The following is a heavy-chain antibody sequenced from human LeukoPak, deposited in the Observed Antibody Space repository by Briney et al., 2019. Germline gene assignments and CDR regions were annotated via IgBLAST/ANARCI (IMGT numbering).Heavy chain of an antibody. Sequence: PGGSLKLSCAASGFTFSGSGIHWVRQASGKGLEWVGRIRSKAYSYATAYAASVKGRFTISRDDSKNAAYLQMDSLKAEDTAVYYCTNLGGDGMVVWGEGTTVTVSS. J-gene: IGHJ6*04. CDR1: GFTFSGSG. V-gene: IGHV3-73*01. CDR2: IRSKAYSYAT. D-gene: IGHD1-26*01. CDR3: TNLGGDGMVV.